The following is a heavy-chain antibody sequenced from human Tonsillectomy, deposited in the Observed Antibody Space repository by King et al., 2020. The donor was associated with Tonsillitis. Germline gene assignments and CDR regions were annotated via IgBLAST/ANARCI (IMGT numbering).Heavy chain of an antibody. CDR3: AGSIVDELLGRQLLDYYGMDV. CDR2: IYYSGST. V-gene: IGHV4-31*03. CDR1: GGSISSGGYY. Sequence: QLQESGPGLVKPSQTLSLTCTVSGGSISSGGYYWSWIRQHPGKGLEWIGYIYYSGSTYYNPSLKSRVTISVDTSKNQFSLKLSSVTAADTAVYYCAGSIVDELLGRQLLDYYGMDVWGQGTTVTVSS. D-gene: IGHD2-2*01. J-gene: IGHJ6*02.